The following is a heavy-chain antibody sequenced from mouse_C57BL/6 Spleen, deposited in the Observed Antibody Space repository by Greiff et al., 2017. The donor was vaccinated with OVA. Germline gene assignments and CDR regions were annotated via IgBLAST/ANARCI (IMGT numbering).Heavy chain of an antibody. V-gene: IGHV1-82*01. Sequence: QVQLKESGPELVKPGASVKISCKASGYAFSSSWMNWVKQRPGKGLEWIGRIYPGDGDTNYNGKFKGKATLTADKSSSTAYMQLSSLTSEDSAVYFCASGTSYWYFDVWGTVTTVTVSS. CDR1: GYAFSSSW. CDR2: IYPGDGDT. J-gene: IGHJ1*03. D-gene: IGHD4-1*01. CDR3: ASGTSYWYFDV.